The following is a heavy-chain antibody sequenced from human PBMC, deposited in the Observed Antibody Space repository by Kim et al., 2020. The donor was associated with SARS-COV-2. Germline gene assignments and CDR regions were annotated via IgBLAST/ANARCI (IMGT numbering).Heavy chain of an antibody. CDR2: T. D-gene: IGHD3-10*01. Sequence: TTSNPPLKVRVTISVDTSKTQFSLKLSSVTAADTAVYYCARGGDYSWFDPWGQGTLVTVSS. CDR3: ARGGDYSWFDP. J-gene: IGHJ5*02. V-gene: IGHV4-59*09.